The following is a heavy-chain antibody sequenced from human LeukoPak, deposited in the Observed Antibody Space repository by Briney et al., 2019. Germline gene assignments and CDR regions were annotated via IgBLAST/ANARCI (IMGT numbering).Heavy chain of an antibody. CDR3: ARPRGGDCSSTSCQGSSWFDP. D-gene: IGHD2-2*01. V-gene: IGHV3-7*01. CDR2: IKQDGSEK. J-gene: IGHJ5*02. Sequence: PGGSLRLSCAASGFTFSNYWMSWVRQAPGKGLEWVANIKQDGSEKYYVDSVKGRFTISRDNAKNSLYLQMNSLRGEDTAVYYCARPRGGDCSSTSCQGSSWFDPWGQGTLVAVSS. CDR1: GFTFSNYW.